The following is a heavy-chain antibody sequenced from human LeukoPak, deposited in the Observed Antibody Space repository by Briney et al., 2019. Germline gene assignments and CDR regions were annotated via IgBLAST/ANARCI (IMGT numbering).Heavy chain of an antibody. D-gene: IGHD3-9*01. Sequence: SVKVSCKASGGTFSSYTISWVRQARGQGLEWMGRIIPILGIANYAQKLQGRVTMTTDTSTSTAYMELRSLRSDDTAVYYCARNWGFDWLFQHWGQGTLVTVSS. CDR3: ARNWGFDWLFQH. J-gene: IGHJ1*01. CDR1: GGTFSSYT. V-gene: IGHV1-69*02. CDR2: IIPILGIA.